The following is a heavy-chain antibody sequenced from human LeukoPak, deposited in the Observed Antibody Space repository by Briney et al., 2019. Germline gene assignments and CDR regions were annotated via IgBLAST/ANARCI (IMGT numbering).Heavy chain of an antibody. Sequence: SQTLSLTCAISGDSVSSNSAAWNWIMQSPSRGLECLGRTYYRSKWYNDYAVSVKSRITINPDTSKNQFSLQLNSVTPEDTAVYYCARAAGYSYGSFDYWGQGTLVTVSS. D-gene: IGHD5-18*01. CDR3: ARAAGYSYGSFDY. J-gene: IGHJ4*02. CDR2: TYYRSKWYN. V-gene: IGHV6-1*01. CDR1: GDSVSSNSAA.